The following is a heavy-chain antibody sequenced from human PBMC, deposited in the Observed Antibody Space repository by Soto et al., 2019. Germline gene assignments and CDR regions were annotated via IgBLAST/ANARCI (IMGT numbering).Heavy chain of an antibody. CDR3: ARRIVATETVDY. D-gene: IGHD5-12*01. V-gene: IGHV4-59*12. CDR2: IYYSGST. Sequence: TSETLSLTCPVSGGSISSYYWSWIRQPPGKGLEWIGYIYYSGSTNYNPSLKSRVTISVDTSKNQFSLKLSSVTAADTAVYYCARRIVATETVDYWGQGTLVTVSS. J-gene: IGHJ4*02. CDR1: GGSISSYY.